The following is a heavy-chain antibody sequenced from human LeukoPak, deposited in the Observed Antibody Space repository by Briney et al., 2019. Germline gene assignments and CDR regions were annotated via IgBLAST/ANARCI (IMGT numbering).Heavy chain of an antibody. D-gene: IGHD4-17*01. J-gene: IGHJ4*02. CDR1: GGSISSYY. V-gene: IGHV4-59*12. CDR2: IYYSGST. Sequence: SETLSLTCTVSGGSISSYYWSWIRRPPGKGLGWIGYIYYSGSTNYNPSLKSRVTISVDTSKNQFSLKLSSVTAADTAVYYCARGRTMTTVTTYFDYWGQETLVTVSS. CDR3: ARGRTMTTVTTYFDY.